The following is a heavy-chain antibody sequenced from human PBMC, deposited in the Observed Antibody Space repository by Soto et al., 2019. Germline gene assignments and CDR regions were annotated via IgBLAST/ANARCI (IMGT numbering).Heavy chain of an antibody. D-gene: IGHD2-15*01. V-gene: IGHV1-46*01. CDR3: ARDGYCSGGSCYDWFDP. CDR2: INPSGGST. J-gene: IGHJ5*02. CDR1: GYTFTSYY. Sequence: ASLKVSCKASGYTFTSYYMHWVRQAPGQGLEWMGIINPSGGSTSYAQKFQGRVTMTRDTSTSTVYMELSSLRSEDTAVYYCARDGYCSGGSCYDWFDPWGQGTLVTVSS.